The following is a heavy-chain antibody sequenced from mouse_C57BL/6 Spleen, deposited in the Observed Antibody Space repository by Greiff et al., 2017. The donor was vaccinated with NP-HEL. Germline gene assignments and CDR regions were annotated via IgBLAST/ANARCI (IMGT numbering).Heavy chain of an antibody. Sequence: QVQLQQSGAELVKAGASVKMSCKASGYTFTSYWMHWVKQRLGQGLEWFAETNPTNGRTYYNEKFKSKATLTVDKSSSTAYMLLSGPTFEDSAVYYCARIKKIVATYFEYCGQGTTLTVAS. V-gene: IGHV1S81*02. CDR2: TNPTNGRT. D-gene: IGHD1-1*01. CDR3: ARIKKIVATYFEY. CDR1: GYTFTSYW. J-gene: IGHJ2*01.